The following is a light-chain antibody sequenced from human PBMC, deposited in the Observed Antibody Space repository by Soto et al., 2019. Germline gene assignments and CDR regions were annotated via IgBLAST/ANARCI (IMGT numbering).Light chain of an antibody. J-gene: IGKJ4*01. CDR3: QQSYSTPRT. CDR1: QSITTY. Sequence: DVQLTQSPSFLSASLGDRVTITCRASQSITTYLNCYQQKPGKAPKLLIYATSSLQSGVPSRFSGSGSGPDFTLTISSLQPEDFAAYYCQQSYSTPRTFGGGTKVDIK. V-gene: IGKV1-39*01. CDR2: ATS.